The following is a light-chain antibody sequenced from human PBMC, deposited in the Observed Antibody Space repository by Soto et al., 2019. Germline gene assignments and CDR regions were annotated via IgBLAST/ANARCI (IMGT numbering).Light chain of an antibody. Sequence: EVVLTQSPGTLSLSPGERATLSCRTSQSVNSNFLSWFQQKPGQPPRLLLYGASRRAAGTPDRFSGSGSATDFTLIISRLEPEDSAVYHCQLYGSCMFTFGQGTKVDIK. CDR2: GAS. CDR1: QSVNSNF. CDR3: QLYGSCMFT. V-gene: IGKV3-20*01. J-gene: IGKJ2*01.